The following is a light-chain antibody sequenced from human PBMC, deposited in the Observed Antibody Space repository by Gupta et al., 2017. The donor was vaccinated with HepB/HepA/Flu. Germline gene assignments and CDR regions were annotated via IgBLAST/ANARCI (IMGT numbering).Light chain of an antibody. CDR2: EVS. V-gene: IGLV2-23*02. J-gene: IGLJ2*01. CDR1: SSDVGSYNL. Sequence: QSALTQPAPVSGSPGPSITISCTGTSSDVGSYNLVSWYQQHPGKAPKLMIYEVSKRPSGVSNRFSGSKSGNTASLTISGLQAEDEADYYCCSYAGSVVFGGGTKLTVL. CDR3: CSYAGSVV.